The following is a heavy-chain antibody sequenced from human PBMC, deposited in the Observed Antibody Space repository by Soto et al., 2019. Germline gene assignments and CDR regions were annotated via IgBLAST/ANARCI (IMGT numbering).Heavy chain of an antibody. D-gene: IGHD2-21*01. CDR2: IWDDGSKK. J-gene: IGHJ4*02. V-gene: IGHV3-33*01. CDR3: ARDTYGGYCDGEMCYSGTFES. CDR1: GFDFSTYG. Sequence: QVQLVESGGGVVQPGRPLRLSCAASGFDFSTYGMHWVRQAPGKGLEWVAVIWDDGSKKYYADSLKGRFTISRDNSKNTMYLETNSLRVEDTGVYYWARDTYGGYCDGEMCYSGTFESWGQGTLVTVSS.